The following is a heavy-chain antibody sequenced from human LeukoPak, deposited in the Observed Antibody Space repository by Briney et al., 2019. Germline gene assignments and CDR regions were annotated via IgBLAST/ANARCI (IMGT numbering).Heavy chain of an antibody. Sequence: ASVKLSCKASGYTFTGYYMHWVRQPPGQGLEWMGWINPNSCCTYYAQKFQGRATMTKNTSISTSHMELSMLRSDDTAVYYGAREGRRVAADYWGQGTLVTVSS. CDR3: AREGRRVAADY. D-gene: IGHD2-15*01. CDR1: GYTFTGYY. V-gene: IGHV1-2*02. J-gene: IGHJ4*02. CDR2: INPNSCCT.